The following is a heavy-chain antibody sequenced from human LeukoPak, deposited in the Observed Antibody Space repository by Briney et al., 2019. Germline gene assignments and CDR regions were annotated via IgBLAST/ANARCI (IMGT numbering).Heavy chain of an antibody. CDR3: AREVGYDILTGYYDYGMDV. J-gene: IGHJ6*02. V-gene: IGHV1-46*01. Sequence: ASVKVSCKASGYTFTSYYMHWVRQAPGQGLEWMGIINPSGGSTSYAQKFQGRVTMTRDTSTSTVYMELSSLRSEDTAVYYCAREVGYDILTGYYDYGMDVWGQGTTVTVSS. CDR1: GYTFTSYY. D-gene: IGHD3-9*01. CDR2: INPSGGST.